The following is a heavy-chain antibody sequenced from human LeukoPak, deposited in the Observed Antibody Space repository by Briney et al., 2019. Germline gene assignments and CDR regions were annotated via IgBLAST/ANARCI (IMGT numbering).Heavy chain of an antibody. CDR2: ISSSSSYI. J-gene: IGHJ4*02. CDR1: GFIFSTYS. D-gene: IGHD2-2*01. Sequence: PGGSLRLSCAASGFIFSTYSMNWVRQAPGKGLEWVSSISSSSSYIYYADSVKGRFTISRDNAKNSLYLQMNSLRAEDTAVYYCAKDVAREEYQLLSPDYWGQGTLVTVSS. CDR3: AKDVAREEYQLLSPDY. V-gene: IGHV3-21*01.